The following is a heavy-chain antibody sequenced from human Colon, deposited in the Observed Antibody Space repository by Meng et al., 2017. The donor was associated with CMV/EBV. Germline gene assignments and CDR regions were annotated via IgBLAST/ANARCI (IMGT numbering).Heavy chain of an antibody. J-gene: IGHJ4*02. CDR2: IKSKTDGGTT. CDR1: GFTFSNAW. V-gene: IGHV3-15*01. Sequence: GGSLRLSCAASGFTFSNAWMSWVRQAPGKGLEWVGRIKSKTDGGTTDYAAPVKGRFTISRDDSKNTLYLQMNSLKTEDTAVYYCTTVLQRYYYDSSGYYNWGQGTLVTVSS. CDR3: TTVLQRYYYDSSGYYN. D-gene: IGHD3-22*01.